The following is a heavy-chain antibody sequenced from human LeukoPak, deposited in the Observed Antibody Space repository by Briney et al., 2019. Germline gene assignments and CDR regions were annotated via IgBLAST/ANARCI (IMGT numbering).Heavy chain of an antibody. V-gene: IGHV3-74*01. Sequence: PGGSLRLSCAASGFTFSDYWIHWVRQAPGKGLVWVSRINTDGSSTYYADSVKGRFTISRDNSKNTLYLQMNSLRVEDTAVYYCAKGRAGDYYDSSGYSPIFDYWGQGTLVTVSS. CDR3: AKGRAGDYYDSSGYSPIFDY. J-gene: IGHJ4*02. CDR1: GFTFSDYW. CDR2: INTDGSST. D-gene: IGHD3-22*01.